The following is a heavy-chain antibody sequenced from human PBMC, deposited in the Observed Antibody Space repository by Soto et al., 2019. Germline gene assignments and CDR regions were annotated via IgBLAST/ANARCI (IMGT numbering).Heavy chain of an antibody. J-gene: IGHJ4*02. CDR3: AKDITYDSSAYDS. D-gene: IGHD3-22*01. CDR2: IWYDGSNK. CDR1: GFTFSSYG. Sequence: GGSLRLSCAASGFTFSSYGMHWVRQAPGKGLEWVAVIWYDGSNKYYADSVKGRFTISRDNSKNTLYLQMNSLRTEDTAVYYCAKDITYDSSAYDSWGQGTLVTVSS. V-gene: IGHV3-33*06.